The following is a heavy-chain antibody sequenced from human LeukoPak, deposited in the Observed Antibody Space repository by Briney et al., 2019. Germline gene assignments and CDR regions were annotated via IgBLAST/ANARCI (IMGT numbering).Heavy chain of an antibody. V-gene: IGHV4-34*01. CDR3: ARRIRIAAAGFDY. CDR2: INHSGST. J-gene: IGHJ4*02. D-gene: IGHD6-13*01. CDR1: GGSISSYY. Sequence: PETLSLTCTVSGGSISSYYWSWIRQPPGKGLEWIGEINHSGSTNYNPSLKSRVTISVDTSKNQFSLKLSSVTAADTAVYYCARRIRIAAAGFDYWGQGTLVTVSS.